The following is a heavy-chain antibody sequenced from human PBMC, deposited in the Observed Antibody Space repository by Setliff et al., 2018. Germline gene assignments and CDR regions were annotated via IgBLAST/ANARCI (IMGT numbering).Heavy chain of an antibody. Sequence: GGSLRLSCAASGFTFSSYGMHWVRQAPGKGLEWVAVIWYDGSNKYYADSVKGRFTISRDNSKNTLYLQMNSLRAEDTAVYYCARDGRTRCYYYYMDVWGKGTTVTVSS. J-gene: IGHJ6*03. V-gene: IGHV3-33*01. CDR2: IWYDGSNK. CDR1: GFTFSSYG. CDR3: ARDGRTRCYYYYMDV.